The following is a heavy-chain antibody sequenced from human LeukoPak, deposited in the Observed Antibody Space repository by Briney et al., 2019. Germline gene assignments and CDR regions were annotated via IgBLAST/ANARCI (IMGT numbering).Heavy chain of an antibody. CDR3: AREVRDAFDI. J-gene: IGHJ3*02. Sequence: ASVKVSCKASGYTFTGYYMHWVRQAPGQGPEWMGWINPNGGGTKYAQNFQGTVTMTRDTSISTVYMDLNRLTSDDTAVYYCAREVRDAFDIWGQGTMVTVSS. CDR2: INPNGGGT. V-gene: IGHV1-2*02. CDR1: GYTFTGYY.